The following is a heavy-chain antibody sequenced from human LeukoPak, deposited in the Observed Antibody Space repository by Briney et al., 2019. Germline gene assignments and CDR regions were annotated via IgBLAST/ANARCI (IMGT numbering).Heavy chain of an antibody. V-gene: IGHV5-51*01. CDR1: GYSFTTYW. CDR2: IYPADSDT. J-gene: IGHJ4*02. CDR3: ARRGYNSEMAGY. Sequence: GESLKISCKGSGYSFTTYWIAWVRQMPGKGLEWMGIIYPADSDTRYSPSFQGQVIISADKSINTAYLQWSSLKASDTAMYYCARRGYNSEMAGYWGQGTLVTVSS. D-gene: IGHD5-18*01.